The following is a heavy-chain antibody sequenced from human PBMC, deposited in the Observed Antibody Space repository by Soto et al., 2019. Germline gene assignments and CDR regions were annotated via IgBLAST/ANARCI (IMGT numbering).Heavy chain of an antibody. CDR3: ARAGGLLLDY. D-gene: IGHD2-15*01. CDR2: ISYDGSNK. J-gene: IGHJ4*02. Sequence: QVQLVESGGGVVQPGRSLRLSCSASGFTFSSYAMHWVRQAPGKGLEWVAAISYDGSNKYYADSVKGRFTISRDISKNTLYLQMNSRRAEDTAVYYCARAGGLLLDYWGQGTLVTVSS. V-gene: IGHV3-30-3*01. CDR1: GFTFSSYA.